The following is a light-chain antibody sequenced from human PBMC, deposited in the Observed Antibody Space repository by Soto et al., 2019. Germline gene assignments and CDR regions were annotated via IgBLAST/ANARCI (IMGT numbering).Light chain of an antibody. J-gene: IGLJ3*02. CDR1: SSNIGSNY. CDR2: RNN. CDR3: AAWDASLSGRV. V-gene: IGLV1-47*01. Sequence: QSVLTQPPSASGTPGQRVTISCSGSSSNIGSNYVYWYQQLPGTAPKLLIYRNNQRPSGVPDRFSGSKSGTSASLAISGLRSEDEADYYCAAWDASLSGRVFGGGTKVTAL.